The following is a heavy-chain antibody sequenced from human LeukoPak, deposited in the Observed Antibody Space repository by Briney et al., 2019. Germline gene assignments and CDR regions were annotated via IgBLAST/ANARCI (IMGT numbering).Heavy chain of an antibody. Sequence: SVKVSCKASGGTLSSYAISWVRQAPGQGLEWMGGIIPIFGTANYAQKFQGRVTITADESTSTAYMELSSLRSEDTAVYYCARALVQLEQIHWFDPWGQGTLVTVSS. V-gene: IGHV1-69*13. CDR3: ARALVQLEQIHWFDP. J-gene: IGHJ5*02. CDR1: GGTLSSYA. D-gene: IGHD1-1*01. CDR2: IIPIFGTA.